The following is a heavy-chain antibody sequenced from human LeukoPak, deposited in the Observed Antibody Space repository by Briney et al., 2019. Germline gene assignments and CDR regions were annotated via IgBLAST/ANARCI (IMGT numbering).Heavy chain of an antibody. Sequence: GGSQRLSCAASGFTFSSYWMSWVRQAPGKGLEWVANINQDGSEKYYVDSVKGRFTISRDNAKNSLYLQMNSLRAEDTAVYYCARRDIVLMVYADRHDAFDIWGQGTMVTVSS. V-gene: IGHV3-7*01. D-gene: IGHD2-8*01. CDR1: GFTFSSYW. CDR3: ARRDIVLMVYADRHDAFDI. J-gene: IGHJ3*02. CDR2: INQDGSEK.